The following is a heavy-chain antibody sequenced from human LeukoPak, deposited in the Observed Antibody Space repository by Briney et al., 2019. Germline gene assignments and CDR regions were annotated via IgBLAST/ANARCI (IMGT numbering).Heavy chain of an antibody. Sequence: GGSLRLSCEASRFSFSAYPMGWVRRAPGKGLEWVSGISASGDVTFHADPVKGRFTISRDNSKNTLYLQMNSLRAEDTTEYYCAKSLLTTASGTGRAFDIWGQGTMVTVSA. CDR1: RFSFSAYP. J-gene: IGHJ3*02. CDR2: ISASGDVT. CDR3: AKSLLTTASGTGRAFDI. D-gene: IGHD1-26*01. V-gene: IGHV3-23*01.